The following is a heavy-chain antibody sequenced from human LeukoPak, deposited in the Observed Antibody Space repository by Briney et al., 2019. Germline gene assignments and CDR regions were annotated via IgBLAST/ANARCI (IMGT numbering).Heavy chain of an antibody. CDR2: ISGSGGST. J-gene: IGHJ6*03. Sequence: GGSLRLSCAASGFTFSSYAMSWVRQAPGKGLEWVSAISGSGGSTYYADSVKGRFTISRDNSKNTLYLQMNSLRAEDTAVYYCANSPQSTVTTYYYYYMDVWGKGTTVTVSS. V-gene: IGHV3-23*01. CDR1: GFTFSSYA. CDR3: ANSPQSTVTTYYYYYMDV. D-gene: IGHD4-17*01.